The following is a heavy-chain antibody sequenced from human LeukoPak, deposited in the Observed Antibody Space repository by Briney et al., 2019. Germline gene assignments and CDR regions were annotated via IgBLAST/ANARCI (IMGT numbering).Heavy chain of an antibody. CDR3: ARGIAVAAD. CDR2: IYYSGST. Sequence: TSETLSLTGTVSGGSISSYYWSWIRQPSGKGLEWIGYIYYSGSTNYNPSLKSRVTISVDTSKNQFSLKLSSVTAADTAVYYCARGIAVAADWGQGTLVTVSS. CDR1: GGSISSYY. V-gene: IGHV4-59*01. D-gene: IGHD6-19*01. J-gene: IGHJ4*02.